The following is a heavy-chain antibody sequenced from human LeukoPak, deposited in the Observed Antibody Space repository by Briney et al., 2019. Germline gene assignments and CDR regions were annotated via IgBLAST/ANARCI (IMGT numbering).Heavy chain of an antibody. CDR2: IIPIFGTA. V-gene: IGHV1-69*05. CDR1: AGTFSSYA. D-gene: IGHD6-13*01. J-gene: IGHJ4*02. Sequence: SVKVSCKASAGTFSSYAISWVRQAPGQGLEWMGRIIPIFGTANYAQKCQGRVTITTDESTSTAYMELSSLRSEDTAVYYCARDLPRPDPSSTEEPRGSDYWGQGTLVTVSS. CDR3: ARDLPRPDPSSTEEPRGSDY.